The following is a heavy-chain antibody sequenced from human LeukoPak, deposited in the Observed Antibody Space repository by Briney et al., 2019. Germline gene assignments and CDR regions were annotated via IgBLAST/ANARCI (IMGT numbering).Heavy chain of an antibody. CDR2: IYYSGST. D-gene: IGHD3-3*01. J-gene: IGHJ6*02. CDR3: ARGSSGVVAEYGMDV. Sequence: SETLSLTCTVSGGSLSSGDYYWSWIRQPPGKGLEWIGNIYYSGSTDYNPSLKSRITISVDTSKNQLSLKLSSVTAADTAVYLCARGSSGVVAEYGMDVWGQGTTVTVSS. CDR1: GGSLSSGDYY. V-gene: IGHV4-30-4*01.